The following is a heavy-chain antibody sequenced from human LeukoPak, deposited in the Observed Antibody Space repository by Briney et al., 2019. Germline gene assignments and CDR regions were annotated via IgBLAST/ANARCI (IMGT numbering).Heavy chain of an antibody. Sequence: SETLSLTCAVYGVSFSGYYWSWIRQPPGKGLEWIGYIYYSGSTNYNPSLKSRVTISVDTSKNQFSLKLSSVTAADTAAYYCARAYYDSSGYYLWPYFDIWGQGTMVTVSS. CDR3: ARAYYDSSGYYLWPYFDI. CDR1: GVSFSGYY. D-gene: IGHD3-22*01. V-gene: IGHV4-59*01. J-gene: IGHJ3*02. CDR2: IYYSGST.